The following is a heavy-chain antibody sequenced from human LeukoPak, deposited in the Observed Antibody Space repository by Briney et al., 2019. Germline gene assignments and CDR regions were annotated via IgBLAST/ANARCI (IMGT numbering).Heavy chain of an antibody. Sequence: SQTLSLTCTVSGGSISSGSYYWSWIRQPAGKGLEWIGRIYTSGSTNYNPSLKSRVTISVDTSKNQFSLKLSSVTAADTAVYYCARHVTLLTYYMDVWGKGTTVTVSS. CDR3: ARHVTLLTYYMDV. CDR1: GGSISSGSYY. D-gene: IGHD2/OR15-2a*01. CDR2: IYTSGST. V-gene: IGHV4-61*02. J-gene: IGHJ6*03.